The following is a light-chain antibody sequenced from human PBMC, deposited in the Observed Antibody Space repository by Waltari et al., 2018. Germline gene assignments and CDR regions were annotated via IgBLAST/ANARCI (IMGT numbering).Light chain of an antibody. J-gene: IGKJ2*01. V-gene: IGKV3-20*01. CDR1: QSVSNNY. CDR3: QQYGSFPYT. CDR2: DAS. Sequence: EIVLTQSPGTLSLSPGERATLSCRAIQSVSNNYLAWYRQEPGQPPRLLIFDASSRATGIPDRFSGSGSGTDFTLTISRLEPEDFAVYYCQQYGSFPYTFGQGTKLE.